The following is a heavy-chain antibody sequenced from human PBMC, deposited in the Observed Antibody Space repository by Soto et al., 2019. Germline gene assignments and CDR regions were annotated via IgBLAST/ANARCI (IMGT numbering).Heavy chain of an antibody. CDR3: VRGASLNFDY. J-gene: IGHJ4*02. Sequence: EVQLVESGGGVLRPGGSLRLSCAASGFTFDDYGMSWARQAPGKGLEWVSGVNWNGGSTGYADSVKGRFTISRDNAKNSLYLQMNSLRAEHTAFYYCVRGASLNFDYGGQGTLVTVSS. CDR1: GFTFDDYG. V-gene: IGHV3-20*04. D-gene: IGHD1-26*01. CDR2: VNWNGGST.